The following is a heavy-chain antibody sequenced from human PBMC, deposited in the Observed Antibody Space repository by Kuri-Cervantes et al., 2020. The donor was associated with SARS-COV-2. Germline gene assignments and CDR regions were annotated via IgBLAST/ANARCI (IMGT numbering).Heavy chain of an antibody. CDR2: IYPGDSDT. CDR1: GYNFPAYW. D-gene: IGHD3-22*01. Sequence: GESLKISCKGSGYNFPAYWIGWVRQTPGKGLEWTGFIYPGDSDTRYSPSFQGQFTISADKSISTAYLQWSSLKASDTAMYYCARQLVVIKEDAFDIWGQGRMVTVSS. CDR3: ARQLVVIKEDAFDI. V-gene: IGHV5-51*01. J-gene: IGHJ3*02.